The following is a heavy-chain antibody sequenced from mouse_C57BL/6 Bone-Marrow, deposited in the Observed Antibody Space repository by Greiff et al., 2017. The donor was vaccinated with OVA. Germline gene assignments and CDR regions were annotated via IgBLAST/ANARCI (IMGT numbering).Heavy chain of an antibody. CDR3: ADYSNWAWFAY. J-gene: IGHJ3*01. CDR2: ISYDGSN. V-gene: IGHV3-6*01. Sequence: DVKLQESGPGLVKPSQSLSLTCSVTGYSITSGYYWNWIRQFPGNKLEWMGYISYDGSNNYNPSLKNRISITRDTSKNQFFLKLNSVTTEDTATYYCADYSNWAWFAYWGQGTLVTVSA. D-gene: IGHD2-5*01. CDR1: GYSITSGYY.